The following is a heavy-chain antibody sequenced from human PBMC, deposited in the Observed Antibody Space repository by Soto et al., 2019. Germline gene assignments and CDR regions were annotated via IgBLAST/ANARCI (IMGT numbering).Heavy chain of an antibody. Sequence: QVQLQESGPGLVKASQTLSLTCNVSGGSISSGGYYWTWIRQHPGKVLEWIGNIHHSGSTFYNPSLKSRVSISGDTSKNQFSLKLSSVTAADTAVYFCVRGVLSWGQGTLVTVSS. J-gene: IGHJ1*01. V-gene: IGHV4-31*03. CDR2: IHHSGST. D-gene: IGHD3-10*01. CDR1: GGSISSGGYY. CDR3: VRGVLS.